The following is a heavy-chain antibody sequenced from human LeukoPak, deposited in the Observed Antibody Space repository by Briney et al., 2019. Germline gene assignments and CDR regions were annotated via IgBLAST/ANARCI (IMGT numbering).Heavy chain of an antibody. D-gene: IGHD1-26*01. CDR1: GFTFSSYG. V-gene: IGHV3-30*18. Sequence: PGGSLRLSCAASGFTFSSYGMHWVRQAPGKGLEWVAVISYDGSNKYYADSVKGRFTISRDNSKNTLYLQMNSLRAEDTAVYYCAKDSGSYYCDYWGQGTLVTVSS. CDR2: ISYDGSNK. CDR3: AKDSGSYYCDY. J-gene: IGHJ4*02.